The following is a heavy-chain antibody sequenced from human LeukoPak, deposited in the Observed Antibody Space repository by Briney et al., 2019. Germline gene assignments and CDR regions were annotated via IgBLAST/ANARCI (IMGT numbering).Heavy chain of an antibody. Sequence: ASVTVSCKASGYTFTGYYMHWVRQAPGQGLEWMGWINPNSGGTNYAQKFQGRVTMTRDTSISTAYMELSRLRSDDTAVYYCARGLLRSSGWYASFYYWGQGTLVTVSS. J-gene: IGHJ4*02. CDR3: ARGLLRSSGWYASFYY. CDR1: GYTFTGYY. V-gene: IGHV1-2*02. CDR2: INPNSGGT. D-gene: IGHD6-19*01.